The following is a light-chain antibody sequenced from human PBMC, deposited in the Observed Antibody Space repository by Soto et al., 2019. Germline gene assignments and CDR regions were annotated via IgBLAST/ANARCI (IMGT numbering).Light chain of an antibody. J-gene: IGKJ4*01. CDR2: AAS. V-gene: IGKV1-9*01. CDR1: QGITTY. CDR3: QQLSTYPLT. Sequence: DIQVTQSPSFLSASVGDRVTITCRASQGITTYLAWYQEKPGKAPKLLIYAASTLQSGVPSRFSGSGSGTEFTLTISSRQPEDFATYYCQQLSTYPLTFGGGTKVEIK.